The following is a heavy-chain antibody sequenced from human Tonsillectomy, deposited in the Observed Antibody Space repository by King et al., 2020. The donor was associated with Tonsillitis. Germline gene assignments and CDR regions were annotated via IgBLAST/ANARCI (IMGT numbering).Heavy chain of an antibody. CDR1: GYSFNINY. CDR2: INPRGGST. Sequence: QLVQSEAEVKKPGASVKISCKASGYSFNINYMHWVRQAPGQGLEWMGLINPRGGSTSYAQKFQGRVTITRDTSTSTVYMEVSSLTSEDTAVYYCARGRVGVAGVDLDYWRQGTQVTVP. V-gene: IGHV1-46*02. J-gene: IGHJ4*02. CDR3: ARGRVGVAGVDLDY. D-gene: IGHD6-19*01.